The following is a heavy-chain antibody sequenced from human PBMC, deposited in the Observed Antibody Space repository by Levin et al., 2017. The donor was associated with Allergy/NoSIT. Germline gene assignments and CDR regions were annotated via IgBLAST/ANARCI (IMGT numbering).Heavy chain of an antibody. D-gene: IGHD3-16*01. V-gene: IGHV4-39*07. J-gene: IGHJ3*02. CDR3: ARSGPYDYVWGSAVGNDAFDI. Sequence: SETLSLTCTVSGGSISSSSYYWGWIRQPPGKGLEWIGSIYYSGSTYYNPSLKSRVTISVDTSKNQFSLKLSSVTAADTAVYYCARSGPYDYVWGSAVGNDAFDIWGQGTMVTVSS. CDR1: GGSISSSSYY. CDR2: IYYSGST.